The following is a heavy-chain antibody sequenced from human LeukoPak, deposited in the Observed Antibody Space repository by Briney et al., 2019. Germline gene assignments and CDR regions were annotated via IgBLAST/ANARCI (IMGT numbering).Heavy chain of an antibody. CDR1: GGSITSYY. D-gene: IGHD2-15*01. CDR2: IHTSGST. Sequence: PSETLSLTCTVSGGSITSYYWNWIRQPAGKGLEWIGHIHTSGSTNYNPSLKSRVTMSVGTSKNQFSLKLSSVTAADTAVYYCATSGGILNWFDPWGQGTLVTVSS. J-gene: IGHJ5*02. CDR3: ATSGGILNWFDP. V-gene: IGHV4-4*07.